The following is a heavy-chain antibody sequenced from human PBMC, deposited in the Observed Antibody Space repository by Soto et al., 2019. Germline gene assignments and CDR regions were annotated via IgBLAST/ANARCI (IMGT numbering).Heavy chain of an antibody. D-gene: IGHD6-13*01. V-gene: IGHV3-64*01. J-gene: IGHJ6*03. CDR1: GFTFSNYE. CDR3: ARRGYGSRWPNVYMDV. CDR2: ISNNGAHT. Sequence: EAQLGESWGGLVQPGGSLRLSCAASGFTFSNYEMHWVRQAPGKGLKYVSGISNNGAHTDYAKSVKGRFTISRDNSENTLYLQMGSLRAEDMGLYYCARRGYGSRWPNVYMDVWGKGTTVTVSS.